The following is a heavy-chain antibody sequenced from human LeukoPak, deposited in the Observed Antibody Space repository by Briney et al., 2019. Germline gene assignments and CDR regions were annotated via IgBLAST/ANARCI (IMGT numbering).Heavy chain of an antibody. Sequence: KPSETLSLTCTVSGGSVSSGSYYWSWIRQPPGKGLEWIGYIYYSGSTNYNPSLKSRVTISVDTSKNRFSLKLTSVTAADTAVYYCARGGLPRENWFDPWGQGALVTVSS. CDR1: GGSVSSGSYY. CDR2: IYYSGST. CDR3: ARGGLPRENWFDP. J-gene: IGHJ5*02. V-gene: IGHV4-61*01. D-gene: IGHD3/OR15-3a*01.